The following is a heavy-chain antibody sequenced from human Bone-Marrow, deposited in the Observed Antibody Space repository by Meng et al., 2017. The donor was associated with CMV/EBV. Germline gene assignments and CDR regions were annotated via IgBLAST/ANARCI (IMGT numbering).Heavy chain of an antibody. CDR2: ISTSGSTI. J-gene: IGHJ6*02. V-gene: IGHV3-48*03. CDR1: EFTFSNYE. D-gene: IGHD2-2*01. Sequence: GESLKISCAASEFTFSNYEMNWVRQAPGKGLEWVSYISTSGSTIYYADSVKGRFTISRDNAKNSLYLQMNSLRAEDTAIYYCARYVVVPAATASYYYAMDVWGQGTTVTVSS. CDR3: ARYVVVPAATASYYYAMDV.